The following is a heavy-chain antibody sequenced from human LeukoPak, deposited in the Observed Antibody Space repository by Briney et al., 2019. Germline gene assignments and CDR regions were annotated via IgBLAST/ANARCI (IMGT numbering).Heavy chain of an antibody. V-gene: IGHV3-53*01. CDR1: GFTFGNYA. CDR2: IYSGGST. J-gene: IGHJ4*02. D-gene: IGHD2-2*02. CDR3: ATTYPFDY. Sequence: TGGSLRLSCAASGFTFGNYAMNWVRQAPGKGLEWVSVIYSGGSTYYADSVKGRFTISRDNSKNTLYLQMNSLRAEDTAVYYCATTYPFDYWGQGTLVTVSS.